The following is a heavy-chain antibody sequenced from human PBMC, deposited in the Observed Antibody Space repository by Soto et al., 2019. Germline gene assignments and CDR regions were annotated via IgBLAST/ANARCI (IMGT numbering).Heavy chain of an antibody. V-gene: IGHV3-11*01. CDR1: GFTFSDYY. D-gene: IGHD4-17*01. J-gene: IGHJ4*02. CDR2: ISHSGTTI. Sequence: QVQLVESGGGLVKPGGSLTLSCAASGFTFSDYYMSWIRQAPGKGLEWVSYISHSGTTIYYADSVKGRFTISRDNAKNSLYLQMNSLRAEDTAVHYCARFARYGDYGESFDSWGQGTLVTVSS. CDR3: ARFARYGDYGESFDS.